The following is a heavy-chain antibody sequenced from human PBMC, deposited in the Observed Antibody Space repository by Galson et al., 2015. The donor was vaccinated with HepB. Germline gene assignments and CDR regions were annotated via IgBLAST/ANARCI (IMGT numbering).Heavy chain of an antibody. Sequence: SLRLSCAASGFTFSDYYMNWIRQAPGKGLEWISYISNGGTATYYADSVKGRFTVSRDNARNSLFLQMNSLRAQDTAVYYCARGARSDGICNGCDWSGPWGQGSLVTVSS. CDR1: GFTFSDYY. J-gene: IGHJ5*02. D-gene: IGHD2-15*01. CDR3: ARGARSDGICNGCDWSGP. CDR2: ISNGGTAT. V-gene: IGHV3-11*01.